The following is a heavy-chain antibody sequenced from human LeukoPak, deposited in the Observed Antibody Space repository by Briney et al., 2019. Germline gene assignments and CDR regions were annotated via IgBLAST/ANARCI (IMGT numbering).Heavy chain of an antibody. D-gene: IGHD2-15*01. CDR1: GGSISSYY. V-gene: IGHV4-59*01. Sequence: PSETLSLTCTVSGGSISSYYWSWIRQPPGEGLEWIGYIYYSGSTNYNPSLKSRVTISVDTSKNQFSLKLSSVTAADTAVYYCARDDLGYCSGGSCSYYYGMDVWGQGTTVTVSS. J-gene: IGHJ6*02. CDR3: ARDDLGYCSGGSCSYYYGMDV. CDR2: IYYSGST.